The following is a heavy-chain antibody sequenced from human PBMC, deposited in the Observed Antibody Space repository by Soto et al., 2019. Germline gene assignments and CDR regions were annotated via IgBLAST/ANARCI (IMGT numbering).Heavy chain of an antibody. CDR2: ISGSGRTI. D-gene: IGHD1-26*01. V-gene: IGHV3-23*01. CDR3: AKVGPSYYYGMDV. Sequence: GESLKISCAASGVDFSSEVMCWVRQAPGKGLEWVSSISGSGRTIYHADSMRGRFAISRDNSKNSLYLQLNDLRVDDTAVYYCAKVGPSYYYGMDVWGQGTTVTVSS. CDR1: GVDFSSEV. J-gene: IGHJ6*02.